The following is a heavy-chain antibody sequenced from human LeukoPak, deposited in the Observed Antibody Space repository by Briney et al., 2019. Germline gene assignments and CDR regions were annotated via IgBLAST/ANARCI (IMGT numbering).Heavy chain of an antibody. J-gene: IGHJ5*02. CDR1: GYTFTSYG. D-gene: IGHD3-22*01. CDR3: ARINDSSGYYYVSWFDP. CDR2: ISTYNDKT. V-gene: IGHV1-18*01. Sequence: GASVKVSCKTSGYTFTSYGITWARQAPGQGLEWMGWISTYNDKTNYAQKVQGRLTMTTDTSTSTAYMELRSLRSDDTAVYYCARINDSSGYYYVSWFDPWGQGTLVTVSS.